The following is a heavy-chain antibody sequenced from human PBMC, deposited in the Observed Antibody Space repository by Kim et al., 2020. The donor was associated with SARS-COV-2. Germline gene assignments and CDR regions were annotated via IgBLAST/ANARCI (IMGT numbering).Heavy chain of an antibody. CDR2: IYYSGST. V-gene: IGHV4-39*01. J-gene: IGHJ4*02. D-gene: IGHD2-15*01. CDR3: ARTGTDIVVVVASHYFDY. Sequence: SETLSLTCTVSGGSISSSSYYWGWIRQPPGKGLEWIGSIYYSGSTYYNPSLKSRVTISVDTSKNQFSLKLSSVTAADTAVYYCARTGTDIVVVVASHYFDYWGQGTLVTVSS. CDR1: GGSISSSSYY.